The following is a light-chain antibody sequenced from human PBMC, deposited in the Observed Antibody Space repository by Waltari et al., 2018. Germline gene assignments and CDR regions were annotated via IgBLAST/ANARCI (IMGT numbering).Light chain of an antibody. J-gene: IGKJ4*01. CDR1: QRIRNY. Sequence: DIQMTQSPSSLSASAGDRVTITCRASQRIRNYLNWYQQKPGKAPNLLIYAASSLQSGVPSRFSGSGSGTEFTLTINSLQPEDFATYYCQQGNDFPLTFGGGTKVEI. CDR2: AAS. V-gene: IGKV1-39*01. CDR3: QQGNDFPLT.